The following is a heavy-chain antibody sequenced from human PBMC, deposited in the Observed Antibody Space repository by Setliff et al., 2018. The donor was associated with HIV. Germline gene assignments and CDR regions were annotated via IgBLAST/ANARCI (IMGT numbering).Heavy chain of an antibody. CDR1: GYPFISYP. CDR2: INTGNGNT. J-gene: IGHJ4*02. V-gene: IGHV1-3*04. CDR3: ARDRTPKRGYTYREPDFDS. D-gene: IGHD3-22*01. Sequence: ASVKVSCKASGYPFISYPIHWVRQAPGQRPEWMGWINTGNGNTKYSQKFQDRVTITRDTSASTGYMEVNSLRPEDTAVYYCARDRTPKRGYTYREPDFDSWGQGTLVTVSS.